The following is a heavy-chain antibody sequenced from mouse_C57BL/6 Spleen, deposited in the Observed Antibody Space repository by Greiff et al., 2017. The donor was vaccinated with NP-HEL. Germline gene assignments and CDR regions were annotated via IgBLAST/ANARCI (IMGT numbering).Heavy chain of an antibody. CDR2: INPSTGGT. D-gene: IGHD2-1*01. V-gene: IGHV1-42*01. CDR1: GYSFTGYY. CDR3: ARNYYGNPAWFAY. J-gene: IGHJ3*01. Sequence: EVKLQESGPELVKPGASVKISCKASGYSFTGYYMNWVKQSPEKSLEWIGEINPSTGGTTYNQKFKAKATLTVDKSSSTAYMQLKSLTSEDSAVYYCARNYYGNPAWFAYWGQGTLVTVSA.